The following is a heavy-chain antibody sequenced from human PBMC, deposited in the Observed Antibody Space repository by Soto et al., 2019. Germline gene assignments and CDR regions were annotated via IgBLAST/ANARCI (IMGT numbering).Heavy chain of an antibody. D-gene: IGHD1-1*01. CDR2: LYGVDGS. CDR1: GLTVSGKKY. V-gene: IGHV3-53*01. J-gene: IGHJ3*01. CDR3: ATWHEREHAYDV. Sequence: DVQLVESGGGLMQPGESLRLSCAASGLTVSGKKYVAWVRQAPGKGLGWVSALYGVDGSYYSDSVKGRFTTSSDRSKTTVYLQMNDLRPADTAVYYCATWHEREHAYDVWGQGTTVTVSS.